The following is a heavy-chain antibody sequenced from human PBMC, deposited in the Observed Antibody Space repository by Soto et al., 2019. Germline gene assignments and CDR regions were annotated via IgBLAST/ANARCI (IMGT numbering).Heavy chain of an antibody. CDR3: AKATATGGGAFDI. Sequence: WLRRAGSASGCTFGDYAMHWVRQAPGKGLEWVSGISWTSGMKGYADSVKGRFTISRDTSQNTVYLQMNSLTAGDTALYYCAKATATGGGAFDICGQGTMVTVS. J-gene: IGHJ3*02. CDR1: GCTFGDYA. V-gene: IGHV3-9*01. D-gene: IGHD2-8*02. CDR2: ISWTSGMK.